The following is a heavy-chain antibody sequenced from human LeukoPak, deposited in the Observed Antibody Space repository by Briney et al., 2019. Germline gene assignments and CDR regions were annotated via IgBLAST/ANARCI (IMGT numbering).Heavy chain of an antibody. D-gene: IGHD1/OR15-1a*01. CDR1: GFTFSSYW. CDR3: LVTTRSRGFDY. J-gene: IGHJ4*02. V-gene: IGHV3-7*01. Sequence: GGSLRLSCAASGFTFSSYWMSWFRQAPGKGLEWVANIRQDGSVQNYVDSVKGRFTISRDNPKNSAYLQMSSLRAEDTAVYYCLVTTRSRGFDYWSQGTLVTVSS. CDR2: IRQDGSVQ.